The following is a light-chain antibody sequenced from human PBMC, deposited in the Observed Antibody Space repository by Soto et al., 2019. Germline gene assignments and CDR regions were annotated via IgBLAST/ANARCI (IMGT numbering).Light chain of an antibody. CDR1: SSNIGSNF. Sequence: QSVLTQPPSASGTPGQRVIISCSGSSSNIGSNFVYWYQQFPGTAPKLLIYRNDQRPSGVPDRFSGSKSDSSASLAISGLRSEDEADYYCQSYDSSLSGWVFGGGTKLTVL. CDR2: RND. CDR3: QSYDSSLSGWV. J-gene: IGLJ3*02. V-gene: IGLV1-47*01.